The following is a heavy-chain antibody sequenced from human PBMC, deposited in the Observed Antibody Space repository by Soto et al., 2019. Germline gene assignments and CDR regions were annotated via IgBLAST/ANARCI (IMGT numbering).Heavy chain of an antibody. CDR1: GFTFSDFY. CDR2: IRDSGNKI. V-gene: IGHV3-11*01. J-gene: IGHJ4*02. CDR3: ARGVGKYCTTSSCGLDY. Sequence: PGGSLRLSCAASGFTFSDFYLSWIRQAPGKGLEWVSYIRDSGNKIYYADSVKGRFTMSRDNANDSLYLRMNSLRAEDTAVYYCARGVGKYCTTSSCGLDYWGQGTLVTVSS. D-gene: IGHD2-2*01.